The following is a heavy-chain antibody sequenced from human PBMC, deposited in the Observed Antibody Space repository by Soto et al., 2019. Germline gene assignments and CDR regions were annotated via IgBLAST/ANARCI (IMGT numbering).Heavy chain of an antibody. D-gene: IGHD6-13*01. V-gene: IGHV3-33*01. Sequence: QVQLVESGGGVVQPGRSLRLSCGASGFTFSSYGMHWVRQAPGKGLEWVAVIWYDGSIKYYPDSVKGRFTISRDISNNTLFLQMSSLRDEDTAVYYCARDRGAHIAAAGNPFDIWGQGTMVTVSS. CDR1: GFTFSSYG. CDR2: IWYDGSIK. CDR3: ARDRGAHIAAAGNPFDI. J-gene: IGHJ3*02.